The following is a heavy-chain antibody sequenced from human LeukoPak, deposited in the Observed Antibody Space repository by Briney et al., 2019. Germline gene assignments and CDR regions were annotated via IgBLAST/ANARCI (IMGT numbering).Heavy chain of an antibody. CDR3: TSTYDFWSGYRY. CDR2: IKCKTDGGTT. V-gene: IGHV3-15*01. D-gene: IGHD3-3*01. Sequence: PGGSLRLSCAASGFTFSNAWMSWVRQAPGKGLEWVGRIKCKTDGGTTDYAAPVKGRFTISRDDSKNTLYLQMNSLKTEDTAVYYCTSTYDFWSGYRYWGQGTLVTVSS. J-gene: IGHJ4*02. CDR1: GFTFSNAW.